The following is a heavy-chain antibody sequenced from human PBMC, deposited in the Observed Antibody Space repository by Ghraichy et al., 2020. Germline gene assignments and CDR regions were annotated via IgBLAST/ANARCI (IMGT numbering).Heavy chain of an antibody. D-gene: IGHD2/OR15-2a*01. CDR2: INPSGSAI. CDR3: ARDRIPNDGQNEIDY. Sequence: GGSLRLSCAASGFTFSSYTMNWVRQAPGKGLEWVSIINPSGSAIYYADSVKGRFTISRDNTKNSLYLQMDSLRAEDTAVYYCARDRIPNDGQNEIDYWGQGTLVTVSS. V-gene: IGHV3-48*03. CDR1: GFTFSSYT. J-gene: IGHJ4*02.